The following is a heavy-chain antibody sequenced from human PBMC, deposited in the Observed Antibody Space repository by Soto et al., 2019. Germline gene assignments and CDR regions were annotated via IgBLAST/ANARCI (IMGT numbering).Heavy chain of an antibody. CDR2: INAGNGNT. J-gene: IGHJ6*02. Sequence: ASVKVSCKASGYTFTSYAMHWVRQAPGQRLEWMGWINAGNGNTKYSQKFQGRVTITRDTSASTAYMELRSLRSEDTAVYYCAREGIVGDYYYYGMDVWGQGTTVTVSS. V-gene: IGHV1-3*01. D-gene: IGHD3-16*02. CDR3: AREGIVGDYYYYGMDV. CDR1: GYTFTSYA.